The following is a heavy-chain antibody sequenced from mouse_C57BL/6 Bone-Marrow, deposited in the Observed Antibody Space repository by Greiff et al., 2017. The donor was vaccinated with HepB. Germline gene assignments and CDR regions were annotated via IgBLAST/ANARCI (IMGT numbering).Heavy chain of an antibody. CDR3: ARRVYYGSSSFFAY. Sequence: EVNLVESGGDLVKPGGSLKLSCAASGFTFSSYGMSWVRQTPDKRLEWVATISSGGSYTYYPDSVKGRFTISRDNAKNTLYLQMSSLKSEDTAMYYCARRVYYGSSSFFAYWGQGTLVTVSA. V-gene: IGHV5-6*02. D-gene: IGHD1-1*01. J-gene: IGHJ3*01. CDR1: GFTFSSYG. CDR2: ISSGGSYT.